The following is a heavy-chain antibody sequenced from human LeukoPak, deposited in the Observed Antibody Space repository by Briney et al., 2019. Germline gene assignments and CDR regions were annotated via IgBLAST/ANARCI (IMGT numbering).Heavy chain of an antibody. CDR2: ISGSAGST. CDR3: AKDLPYYDFWSGYYGALAFDI. D-gene: IGHD3-3*01. J-gene: IGHJ3*02. V-gene: IGHV3-23*01. Sequence: GGSLRLSCAASGFNSRNYAMNWVRQAPGKGLEWVSTISGSAGSTYYADSVKGRFTISRDNSKNTLYLQMNSLRAEDTAVYYCAKDLPYYDFWSGYYGALAFDIWGQGTMVTVSS. CDR1: GFNSRNYA.